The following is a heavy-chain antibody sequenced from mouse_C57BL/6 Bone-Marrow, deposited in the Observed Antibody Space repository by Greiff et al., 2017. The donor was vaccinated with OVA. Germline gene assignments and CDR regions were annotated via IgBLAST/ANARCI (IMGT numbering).Heavy chain of an antibody. CDR1: GYTFTSYW. Sequence: QVQLKESGAELVKPGASVKLSCKASGYTFTSYWMHWVKQRPGQGLEWIGMIHPNSGSTNYNEKFKSKATLTVDKSSSTAYMQLSSLTSEDSAVYYCARGRLRITTGYFDVWGTGTTVTVSS. J-gene: IGHJ1*03. D-gene: IGHD2-4*01. V-gene: IGHV1-64*01. CDR3: ARGRLRITTGYFDV. CDR2: IHPNSGST.